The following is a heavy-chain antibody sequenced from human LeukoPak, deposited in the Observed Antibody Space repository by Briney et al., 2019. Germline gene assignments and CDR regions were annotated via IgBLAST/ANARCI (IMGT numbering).Heavy chain of an antibody. CDR3: ARRTIAAAGKYYFDY. J-gene: IGHJ4*02. Sequence: GESLKISCKGSGYSFTSYWIGWVRQMPGKGLEWMGIIYPGDSDTRYSPSFQGQVTISADKSISTAYLQWSSLKATDTAIYYCARRTIAAAGKYYFDYWGQGTLVTVSS. D-gene: IGHD6-13*01. CDR2: IYPGDSDT. V-gene: IGHV5-51*01. CDR1: GYSFTSYW.